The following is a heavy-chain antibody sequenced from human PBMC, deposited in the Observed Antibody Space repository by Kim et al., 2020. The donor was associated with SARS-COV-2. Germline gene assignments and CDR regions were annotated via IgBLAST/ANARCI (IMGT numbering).Heavy chain of an antibody. CDR2: MNPNSGNT. CDR1: GYTFTSYD. J-gene: IGHJ4*02. CDR3: ARRPYGSGSRDY. V-gene: IGHV1-8*01. D-gene: IGHD3-10*01. Sequence: ASVKVSCKASGYTFTSYDINWVRQATGQGLEWMGWMNPNSGNTGYAQKFQGRVTMTRNTSISTAYMELSSLRSEDTAVYYCARRPYGSGSRDYWGQGTLVTVSS.